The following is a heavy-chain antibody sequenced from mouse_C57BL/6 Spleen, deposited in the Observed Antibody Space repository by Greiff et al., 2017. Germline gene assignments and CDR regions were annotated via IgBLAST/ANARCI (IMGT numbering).Heavy chain of an antibody. Sequence: EVKLVESGGGLVQPGGSMKLSCAASGFTFSDAWMDWVRQSPEKGLEWVAEIRNKANNHATYYPESVKGRFTISRDDSKCSVYLQMNSLRAEDTGIYYCTKTGTDYFDDGGQGTTLTVSS. D-gene: IGHD4-1*01. CDR1: GFTFSDAW. V-gene: IGHV6-6*01. J-gene: IGHJ2*01. CDR2: IRNKANNHAT. CDR3: TKTGTDYFDD.